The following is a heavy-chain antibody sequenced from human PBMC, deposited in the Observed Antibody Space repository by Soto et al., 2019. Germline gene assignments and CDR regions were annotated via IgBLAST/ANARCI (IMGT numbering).Heavy chain of an antibody. Sequence: LSLTCTVSGGSISSGGYYWSWIRQHPGKGLEWIGYIYYSGSTYYNPSLKSRVTISVDTSKNQFSLRLSSVTAADTAVYYCARGYCSSTSCPKGPGYGMDVWGQGTTVTVSS. D-gene: IGHD2-2*01. J-gene: IGHJ6*02. CDR2: IYYSGST. V-gene: IGHV4-31*03. CDR3: ARGYCSSTSCPKGPGYGMDV. CDR1: GGSISSGGYY.